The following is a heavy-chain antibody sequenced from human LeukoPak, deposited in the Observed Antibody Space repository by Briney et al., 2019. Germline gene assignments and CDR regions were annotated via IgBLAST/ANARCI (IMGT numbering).Heavy chain of an antibody. V-gene: IGHV4-59*02. J-gene: IGHJ6*02. CDR2: IYYSGST. CDR1: GGSVSSYY. CDR3: ARDNWNYGSSMDV. Sequence: PSETLSLTCTVSGGSVSSYYWSWIRQPPGKGLEWIGNIYYSGSTNYNPSLKSRVTISVDTSKNQFSLKLSSVTAADTAVYHCARDNWNYGSSMDVWGQGTTVTVSS. D-gene: IGHD1-7*01.